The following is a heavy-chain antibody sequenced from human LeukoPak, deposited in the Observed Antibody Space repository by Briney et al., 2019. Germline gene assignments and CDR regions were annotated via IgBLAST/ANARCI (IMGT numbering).Heavy chain of an antibody. Sequence: SETLSLTCTVSGGSISGYYWSWVRQPPGKGLEWIGYIHYSGSTDYNPSLKSRITISVDTSKNQFSLKLRSVTAADTAVYYCARFGYCTTNRCYYDNWGQGTLVTVSS. D-gene: IGHD2-8*01. J-gene: IGHJ4*02. CDR3: ARFGYCTTNRCYYDN. CDR1: GGSISGYY. V-gene: IGHV4-59*01. CDR2: IHYSGST.